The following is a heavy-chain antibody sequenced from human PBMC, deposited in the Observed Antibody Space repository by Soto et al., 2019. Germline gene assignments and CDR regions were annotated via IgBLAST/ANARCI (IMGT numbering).Heavy chain of an antibody. CDR2: IYYSGST. CDR3: ARSPGRYSNWFDP. Sequence: SETLSLTCTVSGGSIRSGGYYWSWIRQHPGKGLEWIGYIYYSGSTYYNPSLKSRVTISVDTSKNQFSLKLSSVTAADTAMYYCARSPGRYSNWFDPWGQGTLVTVSS. V-gene: IGHV4-31*03. CDR1: GGSIRSGGYY. D-gene: IGHD2-15*01. J-gene: IGHJ5*02.